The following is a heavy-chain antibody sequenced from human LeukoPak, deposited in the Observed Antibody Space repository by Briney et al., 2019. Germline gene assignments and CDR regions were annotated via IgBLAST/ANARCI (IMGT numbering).Heavy chain of an antibody. Sequence: PGGSLRLSCAASGFTVSSNYMSWVSQAPGKGLEWVSVIYSGGRRYYADSVKGRFTIPRDNSKNTLYLQMNSLRAEDTAVYYCAKDESYYDSSGPGADWGQGTLVTVSS. CDR1: GFTVSSNY. CDR2: IYSGGRR. D-gene: IGHD3-22*01. J-gene: IGHJ4*02. CDR3: AKDESYYDSSGPGAD. V-gene: IGHV3-53*05.